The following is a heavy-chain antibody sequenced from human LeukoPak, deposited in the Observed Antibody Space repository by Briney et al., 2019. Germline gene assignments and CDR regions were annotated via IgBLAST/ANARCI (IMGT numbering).Heavy chain of an antibody. CDR3: ARLRTTVTKSGYYYSGMDV. V-gene: IGHV1-46*01. Sequence: ASVKVSCKASGYTFTNYFMHWVRQAPGQGLEWMGIINPSAGSTTYAQKFQGRVTMTRDTSTSTVYMELSSLRSEDTAVYYCARLRTTVTKSGYYYSGMDVWGQGTTVTVSS. J-gene: IGHJ6*02. CDR1: GYTFTNYF. CDR2: INPSAGST. D-gene: IGHD4-17*01.